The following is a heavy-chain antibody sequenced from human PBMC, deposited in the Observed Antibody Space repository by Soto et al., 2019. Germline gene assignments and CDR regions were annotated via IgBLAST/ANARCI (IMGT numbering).Heavy chain of an antibody. CDR2: VFYTGFT. CDR1: GYSINSDYY. D-gene: IGHD1-20*01. CDR3: ATSQKGYNWNYFDH. J-gene: IGHJ4*02. V-gene: IGHV4-38-2*01. Sequence: SETLSLTCAVSGYSINSDYYWGWLRQSPGKGPEWIGSVFYTGFTSYNPSLESRVSVSVDTSKNQFSLKVSGVSAADTAVYYCATSQKGYNWNYFDHWGQGALVTVSS.